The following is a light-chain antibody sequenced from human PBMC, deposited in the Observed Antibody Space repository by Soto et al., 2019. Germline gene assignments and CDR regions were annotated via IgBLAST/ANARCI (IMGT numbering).Light chain of an antibody. CDR2: EDN. Sequence: NFMLTQPHSVSESPGKTVTISCTRSSGSFASDSVQWYQQRPGSTPTTLIYEDNRRPSGVPDRFSGSIDSSSNSASLTISGLKTEDEADYYCQSYYSNNCWVFGGGTKLTVL. CDR3: QSYYSNNCWV. V-gene: IGLV6-57*01. J-gene: IGLJ3*02. CDR1: SGSFASDS.